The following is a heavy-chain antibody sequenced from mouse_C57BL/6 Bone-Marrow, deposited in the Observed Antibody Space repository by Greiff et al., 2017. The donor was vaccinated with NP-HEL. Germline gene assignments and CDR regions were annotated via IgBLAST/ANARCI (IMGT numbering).Heavy chain of an antibody. V-gene: IGHV1-53*01. D-gene: IGHD2-5*01. CDR2: INPSNGGT. CDR3: ARKGSNYANFDY. J-gene: IGHJ2*01. CDR1: GYTFTSYW. Sequence: QVQLQQPGTELVKPGASVKLSCKASGYTFTSYWMHWVKQRPGQGLEWIGNINPSNGGTNYNEKFKSKATLTVDKSSSTAYMQLSSLTSEDSAVYDCARKGSNYANFDYWGQGTTLTVSS.